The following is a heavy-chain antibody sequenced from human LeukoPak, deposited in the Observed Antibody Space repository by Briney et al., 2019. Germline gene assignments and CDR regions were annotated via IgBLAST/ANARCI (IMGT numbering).Heavy chain of an antibody. CDR1: GFTFSSYS. Sequence: GGSLRLSCAASGFTFSSYSMNWVRQAPGKGLEWVSYISSSSSTIYYADSVKGRFTISRGNAKNSLYLQMNSLRAEDTAVYYCARAGRLNDLIVVVPAAMAVYYYYMDVWGKGTTVTVSS. D-gene: IGHD2-2*01. J-gene: IGHJ6*03. CDR2: ISSSSSTI. CDR3: ARAGRLNDLIVVVPAAMAVYYYYMDV. V-gene: IGHV3-48*01.